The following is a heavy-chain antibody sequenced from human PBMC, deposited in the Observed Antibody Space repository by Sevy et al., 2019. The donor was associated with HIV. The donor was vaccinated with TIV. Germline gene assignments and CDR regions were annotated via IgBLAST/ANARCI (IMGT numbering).Heavy chain of an antibody. V-gene: IGHV3-53*01. D-gene: IGHD3-3*01. CDR3: ARGMILEGSWYGMDV. CDR2: IYSGGNT. CDR1: GFIVSSNY. J-gene: IGHJ6*02. Sequence: GGSLRLYCAVSGFIVSSNYMTWVRQAPGKGLEWVSVIYSGGNTFYADSVRGRFTISRDNSKNTLYLQMNSLGAEDTAVYYCARGMILEGSWYGMDVWGQGTTVTVSS.